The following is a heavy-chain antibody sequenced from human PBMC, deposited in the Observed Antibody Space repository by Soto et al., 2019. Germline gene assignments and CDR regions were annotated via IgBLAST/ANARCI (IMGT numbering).Heavy chain of an antibody. CDR3: ARSPMVRGVIILDY. CDR2: IYSGGST. J-gene: IGHJ4*02. CDR1: GFTVSSNY. Sequence: GGSLRLSCAASGFTVSSNYMSWVRQAPEKGLEWVSVIYSGGSTYYADSVKRRFTISRDNSKNTLYLQMNSLRAEDTVVYYCARSPMVRGVIILDYWXQGTLVTVSS. D-gene: IGHD3-10*01. V-gene: IGHV3-66*01.